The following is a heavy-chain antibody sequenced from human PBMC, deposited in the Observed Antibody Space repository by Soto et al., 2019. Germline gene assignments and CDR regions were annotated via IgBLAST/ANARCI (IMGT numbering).Heavy chain of an antibody. CDR1: RYTVTSYD. Sequence: ASVKVSCKASRYTVTSYDIFWVRQSPGQGLEWMGWIKPDSGDTHYAQNFQGRVTMTRDTSINTAYMELNNLVSDDTAVYYCARRSSTYLNEIIYDPWGQGTLVTVSS. CDR3: ARRSSTYLNEIIYDP. J-gene: IGHJ5*02. CDR2: IKPDSGDT. D-gene: IGHD2-2*01. V-gene: IGHV1-2*02.